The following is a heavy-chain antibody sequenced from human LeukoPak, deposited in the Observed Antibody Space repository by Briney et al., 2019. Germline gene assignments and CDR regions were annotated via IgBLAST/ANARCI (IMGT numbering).Heavy chain of an antibody. J-gene: IGHJ4*02. V-gene: IGHV4-38-2*02. CDR2: IYHSGST. Sequence: SETLSLTCTVSGYSISSGYYWGWIRQPPGKGLEWIGSIYHSGSTYYNPSLKSRVTISVDTSKNQFSLKLSSVTAADTAVYYCASTLDIVVVPAAEAFGYWGQGTLVTVSS. CDR1: GYSISSGYY. D-gene: IGHD2-2*01. CDR3: ASTLDIVVVPAAEAFGY.